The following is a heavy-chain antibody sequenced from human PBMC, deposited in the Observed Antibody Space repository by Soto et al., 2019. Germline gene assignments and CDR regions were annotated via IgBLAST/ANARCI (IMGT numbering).Heavy chain of an antibody. CDR1: GFTFSSYW. J-gene: IGHJ5*02. CDR3: AKDGYCTSTSCSTNWFDP. D-gene: IGHD2-2*03. V-gene: IGHV3-74*01. Sequence: PGGSLRVSCAASGFTFSSYWMHWVRQAPGKGLVWVSRINSNGSSTSYADSVKGRFTISRDNAKNTLYLQMSSLRAEDTAVYYCAKDGYCTSTSCSTNWFDPWGQGTLVTVSS. CDR2: INSNGSST.